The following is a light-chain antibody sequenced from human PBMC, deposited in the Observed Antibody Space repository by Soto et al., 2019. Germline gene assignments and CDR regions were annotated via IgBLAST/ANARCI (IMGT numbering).Light chain of an antibody. V-gene: IGKV3-15*01. CDR1: QSVSTN. Sequence: EIVMTQSPGTLSVSPGERATLSCRASQSVSTNLAWYQHKPGQAPRLLIYGASTRATGIPARFSGSGSGTEFTLTISSLQSEDFAVYYCQQYNNWLSFGQGTKLEIK. J-gene: IGKJ2*01. CDR3: QQYNNWLS. CDR2: GAS.